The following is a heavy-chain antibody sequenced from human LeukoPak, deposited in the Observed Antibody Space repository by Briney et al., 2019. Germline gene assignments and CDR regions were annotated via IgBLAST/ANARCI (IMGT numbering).Heavy chain of an antibody. CDR3: TTGGYEAPLFDY. CDR1: GFTFSNAW. D-gene: IGHD5-12*01. CDR2: IKSKTDGGTT. V-gene: IGHV3-15*01. Sequence: GGSLRLSCAASGFTFSNAWMSWVRQAPGKGLEWVGRIKSKTDGGTTDYAAPVKGRFTISRDDSKNTLYLQMHSLKTEDTAVYYCTTGGYEAPLFDYGGQGTLVTVSS. J-gene: IGHJ4*02.